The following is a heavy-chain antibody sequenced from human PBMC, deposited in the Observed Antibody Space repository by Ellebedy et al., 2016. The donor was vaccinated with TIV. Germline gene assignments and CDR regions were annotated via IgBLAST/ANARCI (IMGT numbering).Heavy chain of an antibody. CDR3: ARGGGSRLSHSFDI. V-gene: IGHV3-74*01. CDR2: IYGDGSKT. D-gene: IGHD3-10*01. Sequence: PGGSLRLSCAASGFTFSSYWMYWVRQAPGKGLVWVSRIYGDGSKTSYADSVKRRFTISRDNAKNTLYLQMNSLRAEDTAVYYCARGGGSRLSHSFDIWGQGTMVTVSS. CDR1: GFTFSSYW. J-gene: IGHJ3*02.